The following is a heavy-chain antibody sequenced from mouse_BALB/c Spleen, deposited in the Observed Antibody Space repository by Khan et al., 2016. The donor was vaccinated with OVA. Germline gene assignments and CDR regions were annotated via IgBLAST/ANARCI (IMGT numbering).Heavy chain of an antibody. Sequence: VQLEESGPSLVKPSQTLSITCSVTGDSITSGYWCWIRQFPGNKLEYMGYILYSGSTYYNPSLKSRIAITRHTSQNQSYLQLNSVTTEDSATYYCARSAYRNAFAYWGQGTLVTVSA. CDR2: ILYSGST. CDR3: ARSAYRNAFAY. CDR1: GDSITSGY. D-gene: IGHD2-14*01. V-gene: IGHV3-8*02. J-gene: IGHJ3*01.